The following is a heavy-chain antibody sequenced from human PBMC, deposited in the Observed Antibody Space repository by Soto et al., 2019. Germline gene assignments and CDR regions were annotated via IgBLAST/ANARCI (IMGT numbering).Heavy chain of an antibody. CDR1: GYTFTSYD. J-gene: IGHJ5*02. CDR2: MNPNSGNT. Sequence: ASVKVSCKASGYTFTSYDINWVRQATGQGLEWMGWMNPNSGNTGYAQKFQGRVAMTRNTSISTAYMELSSLRSEDTAVYYCARGLMVRGTTRSSWGQGPLVTVSS. D-gene: IGHD3-10*01. CDR3: ARGLMVRGTTRSS. V-gene: IGHV1-8*01.